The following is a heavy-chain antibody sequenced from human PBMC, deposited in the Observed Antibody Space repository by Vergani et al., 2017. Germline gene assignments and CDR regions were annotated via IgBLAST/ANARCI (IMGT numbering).Heavy chain of an antibody. V-gene: IGHV4-34*01. D-gene: IGHD6-19*01. J-gene: IGHJ5*02. Sequence: QVQLQQWGAGLLKPSETLSLTCAVYGGSFSGYYWGWIRQPPGKGLEWIGSIYYSGSTYYNPSLKSRVTISVDTSKNQFSLKLSSVTAADTAVYYCARQIASGYSSGWYRNWFDPWGQGTLVTVSS. CDR1: GGSFSGYY. CDR3: ARQIASGYSSGWYRNWFDP. CDR2: IYYSGST.